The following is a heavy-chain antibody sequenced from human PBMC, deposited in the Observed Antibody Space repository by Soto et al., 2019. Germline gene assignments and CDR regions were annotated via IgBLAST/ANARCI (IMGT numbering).Heavy chain of an antibody. J-gene: IGHJ6*02. CDR3: ALAVYYDGMDV. CDR1: AGTFSSYT. V-gene: IGHV1-69*02. Sequence: QVQLVQSGAEVKKPGSSVKVSCKASAGTFSSYTISWVRQAPGQGLEWMGRIIPILGIANYAQKFQGRVTISADKSTSRGYMELSSVISYDTAVYYCALAVYYDGMDVWGQGTTVTVSS. CDR2: IIPILGIA.